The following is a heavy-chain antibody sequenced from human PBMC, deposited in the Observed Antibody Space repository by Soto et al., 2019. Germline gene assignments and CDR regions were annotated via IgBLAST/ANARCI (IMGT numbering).Heavy chain of an antibody. CDR2: ISYDGSNK. V-gene: IGHV3-30-3*01. CDR1: GFTFSSYA. CDR3: ARAYEGDYFDY. Sequence: QVQLVESGGGVVQPGRSLRLSWAASGFTFSSYAMHWVRRARGKGLEWVAVISYDGSNKYYADSVKGRFTISRDNSKNTLYLQMNSLRAEDTAVYYCARAYEGDYFDYWGQGTLVTVSS. J-gene: IGHJ4*02. D-gene: IGHD3-16*01.